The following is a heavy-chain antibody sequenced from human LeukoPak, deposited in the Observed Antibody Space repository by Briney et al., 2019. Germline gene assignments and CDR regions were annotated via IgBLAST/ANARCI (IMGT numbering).Heavy chain of an antibody. D-gene: IGHD2-2*01. CDR1: GGSFSGYY. J-gene: IGHJ4*02. CDR3: AREVVPAAIDY. CDR2: INHSGST. V-gene: IGHV4-34*01. Sequence: KASETLSLTCAVYGGSFSGYYWSWIRQPPGKGLEWIGEINHSGSTIYNPSLKSRVTISVDTSKNQFSLKLSSVTAADTAVYYCAREVVPAAIDYWGQGTLVTVSS.